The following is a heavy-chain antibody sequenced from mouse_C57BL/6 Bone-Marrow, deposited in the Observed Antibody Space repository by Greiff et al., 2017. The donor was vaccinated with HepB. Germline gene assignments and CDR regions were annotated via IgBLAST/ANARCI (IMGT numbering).Heavy chain of an antibody. CDR2: ISDGGSYT. Sequence: DVQLVESGGGLVKPGASLKLSCAASGFTFSSYAMSWVRQTPEKRLEWVATISDGGSYTYYPDNVKGRFTISRDNAKNNLYLQMSHLKSEDTAMYYCAREGGLRRYALDYWGQGTSVTVSS. J-gene: IGHJ4*01. D-gene: IGHD2-4*01. CDR1: GFTFSSYA. V-gene: IGHV5-4*01. CDR3: AREGGLRRYALDY.